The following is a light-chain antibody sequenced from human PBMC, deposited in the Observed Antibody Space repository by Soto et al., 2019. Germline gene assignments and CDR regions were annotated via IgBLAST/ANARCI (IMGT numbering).Light chain of an antibody. Sequence: DLVMTQTPLSLSVTRGQPASISCRSSQSLLHSDGKTFLYWYLQKAGQPPHLLIYEVSNRFSGVPDRFSGSGSATDFTLKISRVEAEDVGVYYCMQAIEVPWTFGQGTKVEIQ. V-gene: IGKV2D-29*01. CDR2: EVS. CDR3: MQAIEVPWT. CDR1: QSLLHSDGKTF. J-gene: IGKJ1*01.